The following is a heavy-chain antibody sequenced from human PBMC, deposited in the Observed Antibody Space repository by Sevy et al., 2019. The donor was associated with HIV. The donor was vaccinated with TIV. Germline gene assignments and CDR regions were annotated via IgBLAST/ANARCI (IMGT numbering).Heavy chain of an antibody. CDR2: ISFNGGNK. J-gene: IGHJ4*02. CDR1: GFPFTTYA. D-gene: IGHD3-16*02. Sequence: GGSLRLSCAASGFPFTTYAVHWVRQPPGKGLEWLAVISFNGGNKFYADSVRGRFTISRDNSENTMYLQMNSLRVEDTAMYYCARDVCGGERLGQLSAYFDYWGQGTLVTVSS. V-gene: IGHV3-30-3*01. CDR3: ARDVCGGERLGQLSAYFDY.